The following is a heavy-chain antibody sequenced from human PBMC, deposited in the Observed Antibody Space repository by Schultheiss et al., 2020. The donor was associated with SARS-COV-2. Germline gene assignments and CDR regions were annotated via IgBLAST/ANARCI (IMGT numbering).Heavy chain of an antibody. V-gene: IGHV4-59*08. CDR3: ARSGGNWGPGGYYYYYGMDV. CDR1: GGSISSYY. D-gene: IGHD7-27*01. J-gene: IGHJ6*02. CDR2: IYYSGST. Sequence: SETLSLTCTVSGGSISSYYWSWILQPPGKGLEWIGYIYYSGSTNYNPSLKSRVTISVDTSKNQFSLKLSSVTAADTAVYYCARSGGNWGPGGYYYYYGMDVWGQGTTVTVAS.